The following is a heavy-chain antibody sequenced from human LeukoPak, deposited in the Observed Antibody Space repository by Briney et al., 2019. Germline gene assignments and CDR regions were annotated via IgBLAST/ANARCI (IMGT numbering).Heavy chain of an antibody. D-gene: IGHD3-16*01. V-gene: IGHV1-24*01. J-gene: IGHJ4*02. Sequence: ASVKVSCKVSGYTLTELSMHWVRQAPGKGLEWMGGFDPEDGETIYAQKFQGRVTMTEDTSTDTAYMELSSLRSEDTAVYYCATVGHRLRLGEFPDYWGQGTLVTVSS. CDR2: FDPEDGET. CDR3: ATVGHRLRLGEFPDY. CDR1: GYTLTELS.